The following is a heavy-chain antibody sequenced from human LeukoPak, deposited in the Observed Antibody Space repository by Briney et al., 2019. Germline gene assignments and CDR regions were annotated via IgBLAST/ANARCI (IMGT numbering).Heavy chain of an antibody. Sequence: GGSLRLSCAASGFTFSSYSMNWVRQAPGKGLEWVSSISSSSSYIYYADSVKGRFTISKDNAKNSLYLQMNSLRAEDTAVYYCARVIAAAGIDYWGQGTLVTVSS. V-gene: IGHV3-21*01. CDR3: ARVIAAAGIDY. J-gene: IGHJ4*02. CDR1: GFTFSSYS. D-gene: IGHD6-13*01. CDR2: ISSSSSYI.